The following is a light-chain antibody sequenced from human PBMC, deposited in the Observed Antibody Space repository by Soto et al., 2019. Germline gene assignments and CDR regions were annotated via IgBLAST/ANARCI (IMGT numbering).Light chain of an antibody. CDR2: EVT. Sequence: QSALTQPASVSGSPGQSITISCTGTTNDVGGYNYVSWYQHLPGKAPKLLIYEVTNRPSGVSDRFSGSKSGNTASLTISGLQAEDEADYYCSSYSSTWTLDFGGGTKLTVL. V-gene: IGLV2-14*01. J-gene: IGLJ2*01. CDR1: TNDVGGYNY. CDR3: SSYSSTWTLD.